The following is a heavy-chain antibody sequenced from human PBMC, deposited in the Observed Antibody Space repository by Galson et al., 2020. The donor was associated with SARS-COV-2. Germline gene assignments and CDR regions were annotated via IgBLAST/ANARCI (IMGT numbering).Heavy chain of an antibody. D-gene: IGHD1-26*01. Sequence: LSLTCAASGFTLSSYAMHWVRQAPGKGLEWVAVISYDGSNKYYADSVKGRFTISRDNSKNTLYLQMNSLRAEDTAVYYCASGGGSYRHPFDYWGQGTLVTVSS. J-gene: IGHJ4*02. CDR1: GFTLSSYA. V-gene: IGHV3-30-3*01. CDR3: ASGGGSYRHPFDY. CDR2: ISYDGSNK.